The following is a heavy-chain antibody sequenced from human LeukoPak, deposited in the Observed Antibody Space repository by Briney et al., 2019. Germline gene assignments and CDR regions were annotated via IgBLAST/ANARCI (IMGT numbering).Heavy chain of an antibody. CDR2: IWYDGSQT. V-gene: IGHV3-33*01. CDR3: AREFGELTDIPNVILFSGYMDV. J-gene: IGHJ6*03. CDR1: GFTFRSYG. Sequence: PGRSVRLSCAASGFTFRSYGMHWVRQAPGKGLEWVAVIWYDGSQTKYGDSVRGRFTISRDNSKNTLYLQMNSLRGEDTAVYYCAREFGELTDIPNVILFSGYMDVRGKGTTVTVS. D-gene: IGHD2-21*01.